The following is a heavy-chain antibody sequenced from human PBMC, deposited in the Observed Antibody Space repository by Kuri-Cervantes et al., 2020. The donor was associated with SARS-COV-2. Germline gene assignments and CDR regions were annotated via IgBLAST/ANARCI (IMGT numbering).Heavy chain of an antibody. Sequence: GESLKISCAASGFTFSSYAMHWVRQAPGKGLEWVGRIKSKTDGGTTDYAAPVKGRFTISRDDSKNTLYLQMNSLKTEDTAVYYCAKGADTAMVTGFDYWGQGTLVTVSS. J-gene: IGHJ4*02. CDR3: AKGADTAMVTGFDY. CDR1: GFTFSSYA. V-gene: IGHV3-15*01. D-gene: IGHD5-18*01. CDR2: IKSKTDGGTT.